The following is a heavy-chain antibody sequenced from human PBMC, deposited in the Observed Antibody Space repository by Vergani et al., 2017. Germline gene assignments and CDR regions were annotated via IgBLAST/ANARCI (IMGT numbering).Heavy chain of an antibody. V-gene: IGHV1-3*01. CDR3: ARDXNYYDRSGYYYGGDAFDF. CDR1: GYTFTSYA. J-gene: IGHJ3*01. D-gene: IGHD3-22*01. Sequence: QVQLVQSGAEVKKPGASVKVSCKTSGYTFTSYAMHWVRLAPGQRLEWMGWINAGNGNTKYSQKFQGRVTITRDTSASTAYMELSILRSEDTAVYYCARDXNYYDRSGYYYGGDAFDFWGQGTMVTVSS. CDR2: INAGNGNT.